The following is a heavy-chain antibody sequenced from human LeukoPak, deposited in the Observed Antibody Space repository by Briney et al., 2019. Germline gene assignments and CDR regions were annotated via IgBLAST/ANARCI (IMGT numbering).Heavy chain of an antibody. D-gene: IGHD3-10*01. J-gene: IGHJ6*03. CDR3: ARDLGSGSYGVYYYYYYMDV. V-gene: IGHV3-30*04. Sequence: GGSLRLSCAASGFTFSSYAMHWVRQAPGKGLEWVALISYDGSNKYHADSVKGRFTISRDNSKNTLYLQMNSLRAEDTAVYYCARDLGSGSYGVYYYYYYMDVWGKGTTVTVSS. CDR1: GFTFSSYA. CDR2: ISYDGSNK.